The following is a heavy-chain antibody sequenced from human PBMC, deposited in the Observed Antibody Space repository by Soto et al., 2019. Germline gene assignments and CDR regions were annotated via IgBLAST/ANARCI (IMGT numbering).Heavy chain of an antibody. J-gene: IGHJ5*02. V-gene: IGHV4-4*02. Sequence: QVQLQESGPGLVKPWGTLSLTCAVSGVSISGGNVWSWVRQPPGKGLEWIGEVFDHGSTNYNPSLKRRVTMSVDKSQNDFSLNLTSVTAADTAVYYCARASGRSWYNWFDPWGQGTLVTVST. D-gene: IGHD6-13*01. CDR2: VFDHGST. CDR3: ARASGRSWYNWFDP. CDR1: GVSISGGNV.